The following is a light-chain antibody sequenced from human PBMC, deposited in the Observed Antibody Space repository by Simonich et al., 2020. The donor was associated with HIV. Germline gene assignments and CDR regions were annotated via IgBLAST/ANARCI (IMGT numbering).Light chain of an antibody. V-gene: IGLV2-8*01. CDR3: CSYAGSYTWV. CDR2: EVS. Sequence: QSALTQPASVSGSPGQSITISCTGTSSDVGGYNYVSWYHQHPGKAPKLMIYEVSKRPSGVPDRFSGSKSGNTASLTVSGLRAEDEADYYCCSYAGSYTWVFGGGTKLTIL. CDR1: SSDVGGYNY. J-gene: IGLJ3*02.